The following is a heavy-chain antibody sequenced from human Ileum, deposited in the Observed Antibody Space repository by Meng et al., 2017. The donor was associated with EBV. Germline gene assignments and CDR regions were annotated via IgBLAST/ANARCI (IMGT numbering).Heavy chain of an antibody. CDR1: GGSISSSNW. J-gene: IGHJ4*02. Sequence: LEGSGPGLGKPSGALSLTCAVSGGSISSSNWWSWVRQPPGKGLEWIGEIYHSGSTNYNPFLKSRVTISVDKSKNQFSLNLSSVTAADTAVYYCARVGQWLPIDYWGQGTLVTVSS. CDR3: ARVGQWLPIDY. V-gene: IGHV4-4*02. CDR2: IYHSGST. D-gene: IGHD6-19*01.